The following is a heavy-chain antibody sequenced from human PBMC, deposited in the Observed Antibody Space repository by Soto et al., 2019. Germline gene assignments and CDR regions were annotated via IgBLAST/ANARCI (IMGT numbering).Heavy chain of an antibody. J-gene: IGHJ2*01. CDR2: ISGSGGST. V-gene: IGHV3-23*01. CDR3: AEDGIRDFLSVSAFLLNRSSDL. Sequence: KGLEWVSAISGSGGSTYYADSVKGRFTISRDNSKNTLYLQMNSLRAEDTVFFFQAEDGIRDFLSVSAFLLNRSSDL. D-gene: IGHD3-9*01.